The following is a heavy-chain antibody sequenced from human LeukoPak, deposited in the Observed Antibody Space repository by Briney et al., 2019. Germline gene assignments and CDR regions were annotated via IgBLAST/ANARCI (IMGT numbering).Heavy chain of an antibody. CDR3: AKGIVGAREYYFDY. Sequence: GGSLRLSCAASGFTFSSYALSWVRQAPGKGLEWVSGISENGGTTFYADSVKGRFTITRDNSKNTLYVQMNSLRGEDTAVYYCAKGIVGAREYYFDYWGQGTLVTVSS. D-gene: IGHD1-26*01. V-gene: IGHV3-23*01. CDR2: ISENGGTT. CDR1: GFTFSSYA. J-gene: IGHJ4*02.